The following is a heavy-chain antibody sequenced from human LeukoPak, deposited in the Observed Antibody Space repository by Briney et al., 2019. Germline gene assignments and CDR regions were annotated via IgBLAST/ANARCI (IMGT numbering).Heavy chain of an antibody. CDR1: GFTFSSYA. CDR2: ISGSGGST. J-gene: IGHJ4*02. Sequence: GGSLRLSCAASGFTFSSYAMSWVRQAPGKGLEWVSAISGSGGSTYYADSVKGRFTISRDNAKNTLYLQMNTLRVEDTAVYYCARDFVPVPAAIGDYFDYWGQGTLVTVSS. V-gene: IGHV3-23*01. CDR3: ARDFVPVPAAIGDYFDY. D-gene: IGHD2-2*02.